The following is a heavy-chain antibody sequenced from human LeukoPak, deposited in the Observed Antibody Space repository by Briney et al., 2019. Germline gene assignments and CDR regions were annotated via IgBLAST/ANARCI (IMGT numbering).Heavy chain of an antibody. CDR3: ARDHKNYDSSGD. D-gene: IGHD3-22*01. CDR2: IKQDGSEK. Sequence: GGSLRLSCAASGFTFSSYWKSWVRQAPGKGLEWVANIKQDGSEKYYVDSVKGRFTISRDNAKNSLYLQMNSLRAEDTAVYYCARDHKNYDSSGDWGQGTLVTVSS. J-gene: IGHJ4*02. CDR1: GFTFSSYW. V-gene: IGHV3-7*01.